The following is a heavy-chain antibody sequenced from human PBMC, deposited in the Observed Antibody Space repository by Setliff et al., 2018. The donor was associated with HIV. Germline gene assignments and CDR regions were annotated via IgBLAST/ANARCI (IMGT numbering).Heavy chain of an antibody. CDR3: ARHWGNSFDI. CDR1: GFTFSSYA. CDR2: ISGSGGTI. J-gene: IGHJ3*02. D-gene: IGHD7-27*01. Sequence: PGGSLRLSCAASGFTFSSYAMSWVRQAPGKGLEWVSAISGSGGTIYYADSVKGRFTISRDNAKNSLYLQMNNLRGEDTAVYYCARHWGNSFDIWGQGTLVTVSS. V-gene: IGHV3-23*01.